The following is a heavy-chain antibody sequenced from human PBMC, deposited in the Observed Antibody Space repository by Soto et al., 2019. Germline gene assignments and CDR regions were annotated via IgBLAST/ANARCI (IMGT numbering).Heavy chain of an antibody. J-gene: IGHJ4*02. CDR2: IIPIFGTA. CDR3: ARLNDY. V-gene: IGHV1-69*06. CDR1: GGTFSSYT. Sequence: SVKVSCKASGGTFSSYTISWVRQAPGQGLEWMGGIIPIFGTANYAQKFQGRVTITADKSINTAYLQWDTLKASDTAIYYCARLNDYWGQGTLVTVSS.